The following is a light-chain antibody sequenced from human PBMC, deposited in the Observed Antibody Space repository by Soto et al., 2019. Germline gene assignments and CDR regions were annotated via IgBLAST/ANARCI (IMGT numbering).Light chain of an antibody. V-gene: IGKV1-5*01. J-gene: IGKJ1*01. CDR2: GAS. Sequence: DIHLTQSPPTLSASVGDRGTITCRPSQSIRYYLAWYQQMPGKAPKLLIYGASSLQSGVPSRFSGSGSGTEFTLTISSLQPDDFATYFCQHHNSYSQTFGQGTKVDIK. CDR1: QSIRYY. CDR3: QHHNSYSQT.